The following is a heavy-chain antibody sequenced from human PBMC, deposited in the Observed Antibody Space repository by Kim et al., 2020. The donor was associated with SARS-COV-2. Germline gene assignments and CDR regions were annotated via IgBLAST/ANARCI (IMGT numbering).Heavy chain of an antibody. CDR2: I. D-gene: IGHD6-19*01. J-gene: IGHJ4*02. CDR3: AGDSSGWFYFDY. V-gene: IGHV3-21*01. Sequence: INYAASVKGRFTISRDNAKNSLYLQMNSLRAEDTAVYYCAGDSSGWFYFDYWGQGTLVTVSS.